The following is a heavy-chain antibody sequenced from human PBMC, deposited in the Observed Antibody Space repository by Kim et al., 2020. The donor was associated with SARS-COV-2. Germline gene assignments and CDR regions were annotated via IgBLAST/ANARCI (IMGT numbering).Heavy chain of an antibody. J-gene: IGHJ6*02. CDR3: AKDIYGYAGMDV. CDR1: GFTFSACA. Sequence: GGSLRLSCAASGFTFSACAMGWVRQAPGKGLQWVSSIASSGPGTHYADSVKGRFTISRDNSRNTVYLQMHSLRAEDTSVYFCAKDIYGYAGMDVWGQGTSVTVYS. V-gene: IGHV3-23*01. D-gene: IGHD2-2*01. CDR2: IASSGPGT.